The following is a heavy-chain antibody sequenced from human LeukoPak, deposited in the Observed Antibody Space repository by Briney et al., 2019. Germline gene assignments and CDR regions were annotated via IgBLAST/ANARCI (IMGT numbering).Heavy chain of an antibody. V-gene: IGHV3-21*01. J-gene: IGHJ4*02. CDR2: ISSSSSYI. CDR3: ATLRQQTYYYDSSDYYQGVFDY. Sequence: GGSLRLSCAASGFTFSSYSMNWVRQAPGKGLEWVSSISSSSSYIYYADSVKGRFTISRDNAKNSLYLQMNSLRAEDTAVYYCATLRQQTYYYDSSDYYQGVFDYWGQGTLVTVSS. D-gene: IGHD3-22*01. CDR1: GFTFSSYS.